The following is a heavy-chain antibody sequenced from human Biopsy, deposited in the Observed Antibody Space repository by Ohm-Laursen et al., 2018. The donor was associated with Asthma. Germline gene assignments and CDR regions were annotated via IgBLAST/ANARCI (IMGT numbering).Heavy chain of an antibody. CDR1: GFSFDDCA. Sequence: SSLRLSCAASGFSFDDCAMHWVRQAPGKGLEWVSSISWNSGNIDYAVSVKGRFTISRDNAKNSLYQQMQSLRPEDTAFYYCAKSADYYDSTDYLDFWGRGTLVTVSS. CDR3: AKSADYYDSTDYLDF. CDR2: ISWNSGNI. V-gene: IGHV3-9*01. D-gene: IGHD3-22*01. J-gene: IGHJ4*01.